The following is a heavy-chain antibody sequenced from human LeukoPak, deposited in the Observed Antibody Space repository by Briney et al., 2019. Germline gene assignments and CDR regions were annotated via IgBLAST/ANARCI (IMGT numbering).Heavy chain of an antibody. CDR1: GSTFSSYG. D-gene: IGHD3-22*01. CDR2: IWYGEENT. V-gene: IGHV3-33*01. Sequence: PGRSLRLSCATSGSTFSSYGIHWVRQAPGKGLEWVAVIWYGEENTYYGDSVKGRFTISRDNSKKTLYLQMNSLRAEDTAVYYCARGSTMMTTWPEFWGQGTLVTVSS. CDR3: ARGSTMMTTWPEF. J-gene: IGHJ4*02.